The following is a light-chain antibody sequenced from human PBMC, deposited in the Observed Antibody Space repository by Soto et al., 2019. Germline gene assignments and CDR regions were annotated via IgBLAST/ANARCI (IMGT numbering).Light chain of an antibody. J-gene: IGKJ4*01. CDR2: GVS. V-gene: IGKV1-9*01. Sequence: DIQLTQSPSFLSASVGDRVTITCRASQGIRNNLAWYQHKPGKAPNLLIYGVSTLQSGVPLRFSGSGSGTEFTLTISSLQPEDFATYYCQQLHDYPLTFGGGTKVEI. CDR3: QQLHDYPLT. CDR1: QGIRNN.